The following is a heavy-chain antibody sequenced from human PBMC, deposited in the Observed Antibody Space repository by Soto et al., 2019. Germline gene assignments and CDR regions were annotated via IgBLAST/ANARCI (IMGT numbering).Heavy chain of an antibody. CDR2: ISSSSSTI. J-gene: IGHJ1*01. Sequence: GSLRLSCAASGFTFSSYSMNWVRQAPGKGLEWVSYISSSSSTIYYADSVKGRFTISRDNAKNSLYLQMNSLRDEDTAVYYCARTSPYYYDSSGEKYFQHWGQGT. CDR3: ARTSPYYYDSSGEKYFQH. V-gene: IGHV3-48*02. D-gene: IGHD3-22*01. CDR1: GFTFSSYS.